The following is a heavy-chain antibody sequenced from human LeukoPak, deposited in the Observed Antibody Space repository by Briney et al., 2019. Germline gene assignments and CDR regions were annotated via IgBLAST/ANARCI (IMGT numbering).Heavy chain of an antibody. CDR2: INTSGATT. J-gene: IGHJ4*02. CDR3: AKDPSYYGSTSNNDY. CDR1: GFTFTSYG. Sequence: GGSLRLSCAASGFTFTSYGMSWVRQAPGKGLEWVSTINTSGATTYYADSVKGRFTISRDNSKNTLYLQMNSLRAEDTAVYYCAKDPSYYGSTSNNDYWGQGTLVTVSS. V-gene: IGHV3-23*01. D-gene: IGHD3-10*01.